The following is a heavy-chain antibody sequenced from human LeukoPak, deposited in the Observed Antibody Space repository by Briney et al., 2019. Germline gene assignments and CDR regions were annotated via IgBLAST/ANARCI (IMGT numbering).Heavy chain of an antibody. V-gene: IGHV4-34*01. CDR2: INHGGST. CDR3: ARGRRRGVMSK. J-gene: IGHJ4*02. Sequence: PSETLSLTCEVYGGSFSGYVWHWARQSPGKALEWIGQINHGGSTYYTPSLKGRVTISLDTSRTQYSLQVTSVSVADTAVYYCARGRRRGVMSKWGQGTLVAVSS. D-gene: IGHD3-16*01. CDR1: GGSFSGYV.